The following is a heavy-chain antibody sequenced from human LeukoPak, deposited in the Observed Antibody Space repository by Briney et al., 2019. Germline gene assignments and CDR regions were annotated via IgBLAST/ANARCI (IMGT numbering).Heavy chain of an antibody. D-gene: IGHD6-19*01. CDR3: ARDLNQWLVLPGY. Sequence: ASVKVSCKASGYTFTSYYMHWVRQAPGQGLEWMGIINPSGGSTSYAQKFQGRVTMTRDTSTSTAYMELRSLRSDDTAVYYCARDLNQWLVLPGYWGQGTLVTVSS. V-gene: IGHV1-46*01. J-gene: IGHJ4*02. CDR2: INPSGGST. CDR1: GYTFTSYY.